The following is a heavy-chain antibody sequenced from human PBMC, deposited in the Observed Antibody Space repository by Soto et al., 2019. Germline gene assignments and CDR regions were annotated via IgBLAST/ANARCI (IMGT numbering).Heavy chain of an antibody. Sequence: GGSLRLSCAASGFTFDDYAMHWVRQDPGKGLEWVSGISWNSGSIGYADSVKGRFTISRDNAKNSLYLQMNSLRAEDTALYYSARDYYDILTGQVDYWGQGTLVTVSS. CDR3: ARDYYDILTGQVDY. J-gene: IGHJ4*02. V-gene: IGHV3-9*01. CDR2: ISWNSGSI. CDR1: GFTFDDYA. D-gene: IGHD3-9*01.